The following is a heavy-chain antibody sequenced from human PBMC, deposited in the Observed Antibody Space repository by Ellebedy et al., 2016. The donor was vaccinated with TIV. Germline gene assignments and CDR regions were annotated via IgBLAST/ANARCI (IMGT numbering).Heavy chain of an antibody. CDR3: ARILRTVTTTAIAFDI. V-gene: IGHV1-2*02. CDR2: INPRTGDT. D-gene: IGHD4-17*01. J-gene: IGHJ3*02. Sequence: ASVKVSCKASGYTFTGNYMHWVRQAPGQGLEWMGWINPRTGDTRYAQRFQGRVTMTRDTSISSVNIELSSLTSDDAAVYYCARILRTVTTTAIAFDIWGQGTMVAVSS. CDR1: GYTFTGNY.